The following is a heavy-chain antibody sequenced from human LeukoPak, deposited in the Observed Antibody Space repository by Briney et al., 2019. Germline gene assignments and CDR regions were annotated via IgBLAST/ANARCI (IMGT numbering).Heavy chain of an antibody. D-gene: IGHD2-2*03. CDR3: ARGGPGLDC. CDR1: GYTFTSYD. J-gene: IGHJ4*02. CDR2: VKPHSGNA. V-gene: IGHV1-8*01. Sequence: ASVKVSCKASGYTFTSYDINWVRQATGQGLEWMGWVKPHSGNAGSAQKFQGRVTMTSNTSITTAYMEVSGLTSEDTAVYYCARGGPGLDCWGQGTLVTVSS.